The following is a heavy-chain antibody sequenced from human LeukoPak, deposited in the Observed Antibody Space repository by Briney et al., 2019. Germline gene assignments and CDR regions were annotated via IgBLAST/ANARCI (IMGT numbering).Heavy chain of an antibody. CDR1: GFTFNNYV. D-gene: IGHD5-24*01. CDR2: ISSNEDRA. V-gene: IGHV3-64*01. J-gene: IGHJ4*02. CDR3: VRSRSGYNDLDF. Sequence: GGSLRLSCAASGFTFNNYVMHCVRQAPGNGLEHVSIISSNEDRAYYASSVEGRFAISRDNSKNTLYLQLGSLRPNDMAVYYCVRSRSGYNDLDFWGQGTLVTV.